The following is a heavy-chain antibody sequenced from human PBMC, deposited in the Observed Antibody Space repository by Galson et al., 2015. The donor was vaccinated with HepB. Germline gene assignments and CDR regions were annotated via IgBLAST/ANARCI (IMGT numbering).Heavy chain of an antibody. D-gene: IGHD3-3*01. CDR3: GRDSRISIWNDAFDI. Sequence: SLRLSCAGSGFIFSNYWMTWVRQAPGKGLEWVANIKQDGGEKYYVDSVKGRFTISRDNTKNSLYLQMNSLRAEDTAVYYCGRDSRISIWNDAFDIWGQGTMVTVSS. CDR1: GFIFSNYW. J-gene: IGHJ3*02. V-gene: IGHV3-7*03. CDR2: IKQDGGEK.